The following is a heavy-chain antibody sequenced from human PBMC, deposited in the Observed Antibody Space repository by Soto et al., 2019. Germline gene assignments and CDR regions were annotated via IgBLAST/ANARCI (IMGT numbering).Heavy chain of an antibody. V-gene: IGHV4-30-4*08. J-gene: IGHJ6*02. CDR3: AREDDGGDRDYYASDV. CDR1: RETISGADYH. CDR2: IHYSGSV. D-gene: IGHD3-16*01. Sequence: PSETLSLSCTVSRETISGADYHWTLIRQSPGKGLEWIGYIHYSGSVLYNPSFKSRLTISVDTSKSQFSLHLSSVTAADSAVYFCAREDDGGDRDYYASDVWVQGTTVTVSS.